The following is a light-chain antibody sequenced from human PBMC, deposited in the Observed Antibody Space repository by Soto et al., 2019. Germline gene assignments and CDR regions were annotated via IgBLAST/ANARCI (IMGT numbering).Light chain of an antibody. Sequence: EIVLTQFPGTLSLSPGERATLSFRASQSVGSNYLAWYQQKPGQAPRLLIYGASNRATGIPDRFSGSGSGTDFTLTISRLEPEDFAVYYCKQYGSSGTFGQGTTVDIK. CDR2: GAS. J-gene: IGKJ1*01. CDR3: KQYGSSGT. V-gene: IGKV3-20*01. CDR1: QSVGSNY.